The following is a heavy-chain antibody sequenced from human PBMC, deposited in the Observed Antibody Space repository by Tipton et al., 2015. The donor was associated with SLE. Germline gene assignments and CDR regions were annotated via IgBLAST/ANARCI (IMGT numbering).Heavy chain of an antibody. CDR2: INHTGST. D-gene: IGHD1-1*01. V-gene: IGHV4-34*01. Sequence: TLSLTCAVYGASFSGYYWSWIRQPPGKGLEWIGEINHTGSTTYNPSLKSRVTISVDTSKNQFSLKLSSVTAADTAVYYCARCLERHDAFDLWSQGTMVTVSS. CDR1: GASFSGYY. CDR3: ARCLERHDAFDL. J-gene: IGHJ3*01.